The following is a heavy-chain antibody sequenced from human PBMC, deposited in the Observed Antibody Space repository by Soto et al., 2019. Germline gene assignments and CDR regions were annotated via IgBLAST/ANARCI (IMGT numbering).Heavy chain of an antibody. CDR3: TREGGNGMDV. V-gene: IGHV3-13*01. CDR1: GFTFSTYD. Sequence: GGSLRLSCAASGFTFSTYDMYWVRQGPGKGLEWVSTIGTGGDSYYVGSVKGRFAISRDNAKNSFYLQMNNLRAGDTAVYYCTREGGNGMDVWGPGTTVTVSS. CDR2: IGTGGDS. J-gene: IGHJ6*02.